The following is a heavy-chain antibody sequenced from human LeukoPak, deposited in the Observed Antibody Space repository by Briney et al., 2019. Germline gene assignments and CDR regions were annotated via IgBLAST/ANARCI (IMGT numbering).Heavy chain of an antibody. CDR3: ARIADQWGFDP. CDR1: GGSISSGDFS. D-gene: IGHD1-26*01. Sequence: SQTLSLTCAVSGGSISSGDFSLTWIRQAPGKGLEWIGYIYYSGSTYYSPSLKSRVTISVDRSKNQFSLTLSSVTAADTAGYFCARIADQWGFDPWGQGTLVTVSS. V-gene: IGHV4-30-2*01. J-gene: IGHJ5*02. CDR2: IYYSGST.